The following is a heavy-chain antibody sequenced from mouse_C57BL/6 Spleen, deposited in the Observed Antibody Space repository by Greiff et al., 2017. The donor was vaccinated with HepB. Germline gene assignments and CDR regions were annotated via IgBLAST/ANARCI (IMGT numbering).Heavy chain of an antibody. J-gene: IGHJ4*01. CDR3: SRSGDYDGYYYAMDY. Sequence: EVQVVESGPELVKPGASVKISCKASGYSFTDYNMNWVKQSNGKSLEWIGVINPNYGTTSYNQKFKGKATLTVDQSSSTAYMQLNSLTSEDSAVYYCSRSGDYDGYYYAMDYWGQGTSVTVSS. CDR1: GYSFTDYN. D-gene: IGHD2-4*01. V-gene: IGHV1-39*01. CDR2: INPNYGTT.